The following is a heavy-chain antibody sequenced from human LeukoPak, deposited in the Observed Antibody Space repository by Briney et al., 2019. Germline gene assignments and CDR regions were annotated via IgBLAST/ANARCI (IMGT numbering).Heavy chain of an antibody. J-gene: IGHJ6*03. CDR3: ASGRVERRVLLYYYYYYMDV. CDR2: INHSGRT. D-gene: IGHD1-1*01. CDR1: GGSFSGYY. V-gene: IGHV4-34*01. Sequence: SETLSLTCAVYGGSFSGYYWSWIRQPPGKGLEWIGEINHSGRTNYNPSLKSRVTISVDTSENQFSLKLSSVTAADTAVYYCASGRVERRVLLYYYYYYMDVWGKGTTVTVSS.